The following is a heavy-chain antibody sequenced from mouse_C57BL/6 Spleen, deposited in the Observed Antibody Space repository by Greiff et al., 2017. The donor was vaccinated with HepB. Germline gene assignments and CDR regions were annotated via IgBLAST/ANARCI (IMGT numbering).Heavy chain of an antibody. V-gene: IGHV14-1*01. Sequence: VQLQQSGAELVRPGASVKLSCTASGFNIKDYYMHWVKQRPEQGLEWIGRIDPEDGDTEYAPKFQGKATMTADTSSNTAYLQLSSLTSEDTAVYYCTTNYGSSYLFAYWGEGTLVTVSA. J-gene: IGHJ3*01. CDR3: TTNYGSSYLFAY. CDR2: IDPEDGDT. CDR1: GFNIKDYY. D-gene: IGHD1-1*01.